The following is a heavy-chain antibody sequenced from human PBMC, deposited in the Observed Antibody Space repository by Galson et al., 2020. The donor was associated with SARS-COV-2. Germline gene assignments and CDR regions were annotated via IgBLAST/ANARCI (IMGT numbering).Heavy chain of an antibody. CDR1: GYTFTTYG. CDR2: INTNTGNP. V-gene: IGHV7-4-1*02. D-gene: IGHD6-19*01. J-gene: IGHJ5*02. CDR3: ARVGEVAGANWFDP. Sequence: ASVKVSCKASGYTFTTYGINWVRQVPGQGLEWMGWINTNTGNPTYAQGFTGRFVFSLDTSVSTAYLQISSLKTEDTAVYYCARVGEVAGANWFDPWGQGTLVTVSS.